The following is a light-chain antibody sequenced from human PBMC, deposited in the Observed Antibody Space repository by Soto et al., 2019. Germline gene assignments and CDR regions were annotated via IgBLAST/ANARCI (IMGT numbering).Light chain of an antibody. J-gene: IGLJ3*02. V-gene: IGLV6-57*01. CDR2: EDN. Sequence: NFMLTQPHSVSESPGKTVTISCTRSGGSIASNYVQWYRQRPGSSPTTVIYEDNQRPSGVPDRFSVSIDSSSNSASLTISGLKTEDEADYYCQSYDSSNQVFGGGTKLTVL. CDR1: GGSIASNY. CDR3: QSYDSSNQV.